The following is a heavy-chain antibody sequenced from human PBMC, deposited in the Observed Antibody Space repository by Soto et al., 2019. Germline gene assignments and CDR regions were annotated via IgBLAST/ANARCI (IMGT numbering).Heavy chain of an antibody. CDR2: IKQDGSEK. J-gene: IGHJ6*02. CDR1: GFTFSSYW. CDR3: ARDYWYYYYYGMDV. Sequence: GGSLRLSCAASGFTFSSYWMSWVRQAPGKGLKWVANIKQDGSEKYYVDSVKGRFTISRDNAKNSLYLQMNSLRAEDTAVYYCARDYWYYYYYGMDVWGQGTTVTVSS. V-gene: IGHV3-7*05. D-gene: IGHD2-8*02.